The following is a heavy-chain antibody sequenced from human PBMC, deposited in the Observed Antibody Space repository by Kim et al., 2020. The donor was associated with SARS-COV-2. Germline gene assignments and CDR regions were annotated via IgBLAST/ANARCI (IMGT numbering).Heavy chain of an antibody. CDR3: AREGRGYYYGSSGYYSGYYFDY. V-gene: IGHV4-59*12. D-gene: IGHD3-22*01. J-gene: IGHJ4*02. Sequence: SETLSLTCTVSGGSISSYYWSWIRQPPGKGLEWIGFISYSGSTNYNPSPMSRVTILVDTSNNQFSLKLRSVPAADTAVYYCAREGRGYYYGSSGYYSGYYFDYWGQGTLVTVSS. CDR2: ISYSGST. CDR1: GGSISSYY.